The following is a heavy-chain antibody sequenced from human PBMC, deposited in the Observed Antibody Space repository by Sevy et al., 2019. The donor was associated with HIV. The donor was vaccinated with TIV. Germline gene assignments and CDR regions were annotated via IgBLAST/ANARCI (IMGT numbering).Heavy chain of an antibody. D-gene: IGHD1-7*01. CDR1: GFTFSSYD. J-gene: IGHJ3*02. CDR3: ARKNWNYGDAFDI. Sequence: GGSLRLSCAASGFTFSSYDMHWVRQATGKGLEWVSAIGTAGDTYYPGSVKGRFTISRENVKNSLYLQMNSLRAGDTAVYYCARKNWNYGDAFDIWGQGTMVTVSS. V-gene: IGHV3-13*01. CDR2: IGTAGDT.